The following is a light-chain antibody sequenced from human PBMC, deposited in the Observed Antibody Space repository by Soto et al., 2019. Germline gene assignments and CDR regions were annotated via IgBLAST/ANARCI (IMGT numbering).Light chain of an antibody. Sequence: QSALTQPASVSGSPGQSITISCTGSSSDVGGYNYVSWYQQHPGNAPKLMIYEVSNRPSGVSYRFSGSKSGNTASLTISGLQAEDEADYYCSSYTSSTTWVFGGGTKVTVL. CDR3: SSYTSSTTWV. CDR2: EVS. CDR1: SSDVGGYNY. J-gene: IGLJ3*02. V-gene: IGLV2-14*01.